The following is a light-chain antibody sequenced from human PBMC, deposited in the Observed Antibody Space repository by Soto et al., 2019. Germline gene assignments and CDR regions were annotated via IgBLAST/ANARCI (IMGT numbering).Light chain of an antibody. V-gene: IGKV1-39*01. CDR2: AAS. Sequence: DIQMTQSPSSLSASIGDRVTITCRASQRITKYLNWYQQKPGKAPKLLIYAASSLQSGVPSRFSGSGSGTDFTLTINNLQPEDFASYYCQQSYSATPAFGQGTKLEIK. CDR1: QRITKY. J-gene: IGKJ2*01. CDR3: QQSYSATPA.